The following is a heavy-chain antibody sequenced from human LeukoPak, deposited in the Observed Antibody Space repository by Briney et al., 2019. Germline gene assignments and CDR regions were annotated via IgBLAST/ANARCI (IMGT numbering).Heavy chain of an antibody. CDR1: GFTFSSYS. CDR2: ISSSSSYI. D-gene: IGHD3-10*01. V-gene: IGHV3-21*01. CDR3: ASIPRITMVRGVNPIDY. Sequence: GGSLRLSSAASGFTFSSYSMNWVRQAPGKGLEWVSSISSSSSYIYYADSVKGRFTISRDNAKNSLYLRMSSLRAEDTAVYYCASIPRITMVRGVNPIDYWGQGTLVTVSS. J-gene: IGHJ4*02.